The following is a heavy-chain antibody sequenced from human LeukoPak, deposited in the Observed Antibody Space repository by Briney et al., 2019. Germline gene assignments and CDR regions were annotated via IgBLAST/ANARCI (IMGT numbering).Heavy chain of an antibody. CDR2: IYPGDSDT. CDR3: ARAQGATVSARHYYYYYGMDV. Sequence: GESLKISCKGSGYSFTSYWIGWVRQMPGKGLEWMGIIYPGDSDTRYSPSFQGQVTISADKSTSTAYLQWSSLKASDTAMYYCARAQGATVSARHYYYYYGMDVWGRGTTVTVSS. D-gene: IGHD3-16*01. V-gene: IGHV5-51*01. J-gene: IGHJ6*02. CDR1: GYSFTSYW.